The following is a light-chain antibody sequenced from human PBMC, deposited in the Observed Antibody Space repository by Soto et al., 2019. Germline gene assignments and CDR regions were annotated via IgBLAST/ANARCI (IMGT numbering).Light chain of an antibody. CDR3: QQYASSPLT. Sequence: EIVLTQSPGTLSLSPGERATLSCRASQSVGRNYLAWYQQKPGQAPRLLIYGASSRATGIPDRFSGSGSGKEFTLTFSRLEPEDFAVYYCQQYASSPLTFGGGTRVEIK. CDR2: GAS. CDR1: QSVGRNY. J-gene: IGKJ4*01. V-gene: IGKV3-20*01.